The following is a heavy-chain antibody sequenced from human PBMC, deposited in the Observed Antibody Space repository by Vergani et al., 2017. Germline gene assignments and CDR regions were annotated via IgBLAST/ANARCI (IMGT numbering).Heavy chain of an antibody. Sequence: EVQLVESGGGLVKPGGSLRLSCAASGFTFSSYSMNWVRQAPGKGLEWVSSISSSSSYIYYADSVKGRFTISRDNAKNSLYLQMNSLRAEDTAVYYCARDGNIVVVPAADTDRNWFDPWGQGTLVTVSS. D-gene: IGHD2-2*01. CDR3: ARDGNIVVVPAADTDRNWFDP. CDR2: ISSSSSYI. J-gene: IGHJ5*02. V-gene: IGHV3-21*01. CDR1: GFTFSSYS.